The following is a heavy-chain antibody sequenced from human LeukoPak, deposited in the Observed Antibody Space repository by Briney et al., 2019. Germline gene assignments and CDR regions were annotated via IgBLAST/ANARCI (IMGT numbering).Heavy chain of an antibody. V-gene: IGHV3-23*01. J-gene: IGHJ4*02. CDR3: AKDHGDYGSGSYYNLFDY. Sequence: PGGSLRLSCEASGFTFSNYGMSWVRQAPGKGLEWVSAITASSSSTHDADSVKGRFTISRDNSKNTLYLQMNSLRAEDTAVYYCAKDHGDYGSGSYYNLFDYWGQGTLVTVSS. D-gene: IGHD3-10*01. CDR2: ITASSSST. CDR1: GFTFSNYG.